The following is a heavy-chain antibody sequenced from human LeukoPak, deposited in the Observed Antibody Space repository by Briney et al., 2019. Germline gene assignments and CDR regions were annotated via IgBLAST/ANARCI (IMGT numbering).Heavy chain of an antibody. CDR2: INWNGDSR. J-gene: IGHJ5*02. CDR3: ARDKGNQNWFDP. CDR1: GFKFDDYG. D-gene: IGHD2/OR15-2a*01. V-gene: IGHV3-20*04. Sequence: GGSLRLSCTASGFKFDDYGMTWVRQAPGKGLEWVSDINWNGDSRGYAHSVRGRFTIYRDNAKNSLYLQMNSLRAEDTALYYCARDKGNQNWFDPWGQGTLVTVSS.